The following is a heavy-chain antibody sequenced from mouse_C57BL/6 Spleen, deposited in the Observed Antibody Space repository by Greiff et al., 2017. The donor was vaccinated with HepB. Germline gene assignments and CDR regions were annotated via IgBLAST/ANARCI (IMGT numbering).Heavy chain of an antibody. J-gene: IGHJ3*01. Sequence: QVQLQQSGAELVKPGASVKISCKASGYAFSSYWMNWVKQRPGKGLEWIGQIYPGDGDTNYNGKFKGKATLTADKSSSTAYMQLSSLTSEDSAVYFCATVYYYGSSYENWGQGTLVTVSA. D-gene: IGHD1-1*01. CDR2: IYPGDGDT. CDR1: GYAFSSYW. V-gene: IGHV1-80*01. CDR3: ATVYYYGSSYEN.